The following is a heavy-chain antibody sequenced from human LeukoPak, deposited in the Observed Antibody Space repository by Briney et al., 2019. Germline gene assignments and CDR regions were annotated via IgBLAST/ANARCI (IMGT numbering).Heavy chain of an antibody. CDR2: ISSNGAST. V-gene: IGHV3-64*01. J-gene: IGHJ5*02. CDR1: GFTFSSYA. D-gene: IGHD6-13*01. CDR3: ASSMYSSSWYWFDP. Sequence: PGGSLRLSCAASGFTFSSYAMHSVRQAPGKRLEYVSAISSNGASTYYANSVKGRFTISRDNSKNTLYLQMGSLRAEDMAVYYCASSMYSSSWYWFDPWGQGTLVTVSS.